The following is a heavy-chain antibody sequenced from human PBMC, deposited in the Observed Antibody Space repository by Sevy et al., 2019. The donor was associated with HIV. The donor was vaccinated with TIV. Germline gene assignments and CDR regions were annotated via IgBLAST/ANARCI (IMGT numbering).Heavy chain of an antibody. V-gene: IGHV3-48*01. Sequence: GGPLRLSCAASGFMFNSYSMNWVRQAPGTGLEWVSYINSGGGAISYADSVKGRFTISRDNAKNSVYLQMNNLRAEDTAVYYCVRTVSGTFRYDDYWGQGTLVTVSS. J-gene: IGHJ4*02. CDR1: GFMFNSYS. CDR3: VRTVSGTFRYDDY. D-gene: IGHD3-16*02. CDR2: INSGGGAI.